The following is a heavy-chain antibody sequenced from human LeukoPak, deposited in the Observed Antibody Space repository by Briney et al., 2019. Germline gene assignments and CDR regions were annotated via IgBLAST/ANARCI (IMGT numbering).Heavy chain of an antibody. CDR1: GYTFTSYY. CDR2: INPSGGST. Sequence: GASVKVSCKASGYTFTSYYMHWVRQAPGQGLEWMGIINPSGGSTSYAQKFQGRVTMTRDTSTSTVYMELSSLRSEDTAVYYCARVEANYYDSSGYWDDGMDVWGQGTTVTVSS. CDR3: ARVEANYYDSSGYWDDGMDV. V-gene: IGHV1-46*01. D-gene: IGHD3-22*01. J-gene: IGHJ6*02.